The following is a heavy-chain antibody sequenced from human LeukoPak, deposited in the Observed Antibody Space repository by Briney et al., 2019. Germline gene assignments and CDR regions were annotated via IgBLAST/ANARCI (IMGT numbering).Heavy chain of an antibody. CDR2: INVSDDRT. J-gene: IGHJ4*02. V-gene: IGHV1-46*01. CDR3: ARDIGSGYYNFGY. CDR1: GYTFTSYY. D-gene: IGHD3-3*01. Sequence: GASVTVSCTASGYTFTSYYLHWVRQAPGQGLEWMGTINVSDDRTKYAQKIQGRVTMTRDTSTSTVYMELSSLTSEDTAVYYCARDIGSGYYNFGYWGQGTLVTVSS.